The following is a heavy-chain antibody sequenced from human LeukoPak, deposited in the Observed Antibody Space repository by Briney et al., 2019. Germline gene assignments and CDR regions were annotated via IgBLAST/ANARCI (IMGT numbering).Heavy chain of an antibody. V-gene: IGHV3-30*02. D-gene: IGHD5-24*01. Sequence: PGGSLRLSCAASGFTFSSYGMHWVRQAPGKGLEWVAFIRYDGSNKYYADSVKGRFTISRDNSKNTLYLQMDSLRAEDTAVYYCAKLLVRTMATINPGLDYWGQGTLVTVSS. CDR1: GFTFSSYG. CDR3: AKLLVRTMATINPGLDY. J-gene: IGHJ4*02. CDR2: IRYDGSNK.